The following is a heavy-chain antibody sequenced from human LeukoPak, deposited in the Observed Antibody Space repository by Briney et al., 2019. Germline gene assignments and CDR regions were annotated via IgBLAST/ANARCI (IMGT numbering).Heavy chain of an antibody. CDR3: AKDLSDSSGIDY. V-gene: IGHV3-30*02. CDR2: IRYDGSNK. J-gene: IGHJ4*02. Sequence: GGSLRLSCAASGFTFSSYGMHWVRQAPGKGLEWVAFIRYDGSNKYYADSVKGRFTISRDNSKNTLYLQMNSLRAEDKAVYYCAKDLSDSSGIDYWGQGTLVTVSS. CDR1: GFTFSSYG. D-gene: IGHD3-22*01.